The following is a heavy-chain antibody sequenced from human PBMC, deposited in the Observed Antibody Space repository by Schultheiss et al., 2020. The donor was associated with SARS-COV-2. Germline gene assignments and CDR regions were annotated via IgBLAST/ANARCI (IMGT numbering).Heavy chain of an antibody. Sequence: SQTLSLTCAVYGGSFSGYYWSWIRQPPGKGLEWIGEINHSGSTNYNPSLKSRVTISVDTSKNQFSLKLSSVTAADTAVYYCISYDSSGYYPNYYYYMDVWGKGTTVTVSS. V-gene: IGHV4-34*01. D-gene: IGHD3-22*01. J-gene: IGHJ6*03. CDR3: ISYDSSGYYPNYYYYMDV. CDR2: INHSGST. CDR1: GGSFSGYY.